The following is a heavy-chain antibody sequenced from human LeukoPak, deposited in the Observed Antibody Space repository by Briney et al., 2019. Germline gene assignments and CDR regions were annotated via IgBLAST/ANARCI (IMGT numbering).Heavy chain of an antibody. CDR2: IYSGGST. CDR3: AKEYYDFWSGYYSKYYFDY. CDR1: GFTVSSNY. Sequence: GGSLRPSCAASGFTVSSNYMSWVRQAPGKGLEWVSVIYSGGSTYYADSVKGRFTISRDNSKNTLYLQMNSLRAEDTAVYYCAKEYYDFWSGYYSKYYFDYWGQGTLVTVSS. V-gene: IGHV3-53*01. D-gene: IGHD3-3*01. J-gene: IGHJ4*02.